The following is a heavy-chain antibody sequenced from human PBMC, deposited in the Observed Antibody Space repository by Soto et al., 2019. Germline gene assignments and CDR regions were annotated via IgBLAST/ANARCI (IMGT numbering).Heavy chain of an antibody. CDR1: GGSISSSSYY. V-gene: IGHV4-39*01. CDR2: IYYSGST. D-gene: IGHD3-22*01. Sequence: SETLSLTCTVSGGSISSSSYYWGWIRQPPGKGLEWIGSIYYSGSTYYNPSLKSRVTISVDTSKNQFSLKLSSVTAADTAVYYCASPYYYDSSGYYDYWGQGTLVTVSS. J-gene: IGHJ4*02. CDR3: ASPYYYDSSGYYDY.